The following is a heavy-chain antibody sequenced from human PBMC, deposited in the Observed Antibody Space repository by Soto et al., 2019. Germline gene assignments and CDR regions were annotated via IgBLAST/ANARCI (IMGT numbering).Heavy chain of an antibody. CDR1: GGSISSSSYY. V-gene: IGHV4-39*01. CDR2: IYYSGST. D-gene: IGHD3-22*01. Sequence: SETLSLTCTVSGGSISSSSYYWGWIRQPPGKGLEWIGSIYYSGSTYYNPSLKSRVTISVDTSKNQFSLKLSSVTAADTAVYYCASPYYYDSSGYYDYWGQGTLVTVSS. J-gene: IGHJ4*02. CDR3: ASPYYYDSSGYYDY.